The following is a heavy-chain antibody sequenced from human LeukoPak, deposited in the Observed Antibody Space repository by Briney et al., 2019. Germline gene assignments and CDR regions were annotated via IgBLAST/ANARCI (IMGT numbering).Heavy chain of an antibody. CDR3: AVPGITGTTGIDY. J-gene: IGHJ4*02. V-gene: IGHV3-23*01. CDR1: GFTFSSYA. D-gene: IGHD1-7*01. Sequence: QSGGSLRLSCAASGFTFSSYAMIWVRQAPGKGLEWVSAISGSGGSTYYADSVKGRFTISRDDSKNTLYLQMNSLRAEDTAVYYCAVPGITGTTGIDYWGQGTLVTVSS. CDR2: ISGSGGST.